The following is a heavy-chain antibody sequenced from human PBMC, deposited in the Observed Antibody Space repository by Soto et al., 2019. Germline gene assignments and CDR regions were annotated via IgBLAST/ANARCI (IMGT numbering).Heavy chain of an antibody. D-gene: IGHD1-26*01. CDR3: AKDRELLRAFDL. V-gene: IGHV3-23*01. CDR1: GFTFSNDA. CDR2: ISASGGRT. J-gene: IGHJ3*01. Sequence: PVGSLRLSCAASGFTFSNDAMSWVRQAPGKGLEWVSGISASGGRTYYADSVKGRFTISRDNSKNTMSLQMNSLRAEDTAVYKCAKDRELLRAFDLWGQGTMVTVSS.